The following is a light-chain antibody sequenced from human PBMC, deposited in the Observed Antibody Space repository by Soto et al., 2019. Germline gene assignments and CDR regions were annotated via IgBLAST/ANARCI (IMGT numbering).Light chain of an antibody. CDR2: DDG. V-gene: IGLV3-21*02. CDR3: QVWDSSSDPLVV. Sequence: SYEMTQAPSVSVAPGQTARITGGGNHMALKSVHWYQQKPGQATGLVVYDDGDRTSGIPERFSGANSGNTATLTITRVEDWDEADYNCQVWDSSSDPLVVFCGVTTLTVL. CDR1: HMALKS. J-gene: IGLJ2*01.